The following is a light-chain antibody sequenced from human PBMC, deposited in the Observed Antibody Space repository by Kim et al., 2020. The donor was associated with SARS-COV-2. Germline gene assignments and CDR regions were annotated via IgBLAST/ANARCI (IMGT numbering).Light chain of an antibody. V-gene: IGLV3-21*03. CDR1: KIGGKT. J-gene: IGLJ2*01. CDR3: HVWDSNNVI. CDR2: DDS. Sequence: SVAPGKTATITCGGNKIGGKTVHWYQHKPGQAPVLVVYDDSDRPSGIPERVSGSNSGNTATLIISRVEAGDEADYYCHVWDSNNVIFGGGTQLTVL.